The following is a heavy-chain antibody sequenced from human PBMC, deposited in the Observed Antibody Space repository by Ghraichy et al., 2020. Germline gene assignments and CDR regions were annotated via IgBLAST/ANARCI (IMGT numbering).Heavy chain of an antibody. J-gene: IGHJ6*02. V-gene: IGHV1-24*01. CDR1: GYTLTELS. D-gene: IGHD3-9*01. Sequence: ASVKVSCKVSGYTLTELSMHWVRQAPGKGLEWMGGFDPEDGETIYAQKFQGRVTMTEDTSTDTAYMELSSLRSEDTAVYYCATASAILTGYPYYYYYGMDVWGQGTTVTVSS. CDR3: ATASAILTGYPYYYYYGMDV. CDR2: FDPEDGET.